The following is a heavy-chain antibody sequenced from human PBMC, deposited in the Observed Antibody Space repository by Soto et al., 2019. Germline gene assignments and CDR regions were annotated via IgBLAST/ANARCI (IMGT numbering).Heavy chain of an antibody. CDR1: GGSFSSSSYY. J-gene: IGHJ4*02. V-gene: IGHV4-39*01. Sequence: SETLSLTCTVSGGSFSSSSYYWGWIRQPPGKGLEWIGSIYYSGSTYYNPSLKSRVTISVDTTKNQFSLKLSSVTAADTAVYYCARAVRIAVAGTLDYWGQGTLVTVSS. D-gene: IGHD6-19*01. CDR2: IYYSGST. CDR3: ARAVRIAVAGTLDY.